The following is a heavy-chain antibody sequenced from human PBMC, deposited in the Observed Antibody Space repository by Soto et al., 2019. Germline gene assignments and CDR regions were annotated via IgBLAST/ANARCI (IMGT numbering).Heavy chain of an antibody. J-gene: IGHJ4*02. Sequence: PGGSLRLSCVASGFTFSNYGMDWVRQAPGKGLEWVALMWYDGSNKFYAVSVKGRFTISRDISKNTLYLQMNSLRAEDTAVYYCARDLSGTLDYWGQGPLVTVSS. CDR1: GFTFSNYG. D-gene: IGHD1-1*01. V-gene: IGHV3-33*01. CDR2: MWYDGSNK. CDR3: ARDLSGTLDY.